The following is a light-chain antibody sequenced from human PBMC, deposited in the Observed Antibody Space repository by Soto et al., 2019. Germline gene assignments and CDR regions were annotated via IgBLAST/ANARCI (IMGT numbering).Light chain of an antibody. CDR1: QSVAGN. CDR2: GAS. Sequence: EIVMTQSPATLSVSPGETATLSCRASQSVAGNLAWYQQKPGQPPRLLIYGASTRATGIPARFSGSGSGTEFTLTISSLQSEDFAVYYCQQYNNWPLTFGQGTRLEIK. V-gene: IGKV3-15*01. CDR3: QQYNNWPLT. J-gene: IGKJ5*01.